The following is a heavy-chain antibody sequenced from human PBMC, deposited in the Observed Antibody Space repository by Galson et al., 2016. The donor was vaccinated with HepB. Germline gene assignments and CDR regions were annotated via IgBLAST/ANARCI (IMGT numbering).Heavy chain of an antibody. D-gene: IGHD3-9*01. Sequence: SLRLSCAASGFTFSDYAMHWVRQAPGKGLEWVAVISYDGSHKYYRDSVKGRFIISRDNSKNTLSLQMNRLRAEDTAVYYCAKVGPHYDILTGYFDYWGQGTLVTVSS. CDR1: GFTFSDYA. CDR3: AKVGPHYDILTGYFDY. V-gene: IGHV3-30*18. J-gene: IGHJ4*02. CDR2: ISYDGSHK.